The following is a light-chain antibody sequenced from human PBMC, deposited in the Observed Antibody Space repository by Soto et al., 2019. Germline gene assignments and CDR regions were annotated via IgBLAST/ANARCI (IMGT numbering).Light chain of an antibody. V-gene: IGKV1-39*01. CDR3: QQSYSTPQT. J-gene: IGKJ1*01. CDR1: QSISSY. Sequence: DIQMTQSPSSLSASVGDRVTITCRASQSISSYLNWYQQKPGKAPQLLIYAASSLQSGVPSRFSGSGSVTDFTLTISSLQPEDFATYYCQQSYSTPQTFGQGTKVEIK. CDR2: AAS.